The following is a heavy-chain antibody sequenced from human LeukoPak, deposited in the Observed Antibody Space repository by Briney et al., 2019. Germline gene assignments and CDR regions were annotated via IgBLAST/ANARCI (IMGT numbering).Heavy chain of an antibody. Sequence: SVKVSCKASGGTFSSYTISWVRQAPGQGLEWMGRIIPILGIANYAQKFQGRVTITADKSTSTAYMELSSLRSEDTAVYYCARDCSSTSCYTGWFDPWGQGTLVTVSS. CDR2: IIPILGIA. V-gene: IGHV1-69*02. CDR1: GGTFSSYT. J-gene: IGHJ5*02. D-gene: IGHD2-2*02. CDR3: ARDCSSTSCYTGWFDP.